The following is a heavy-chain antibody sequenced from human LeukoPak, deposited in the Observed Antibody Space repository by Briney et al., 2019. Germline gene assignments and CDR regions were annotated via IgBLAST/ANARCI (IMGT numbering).Heavy chain of an antibody. V-gene: IGHV1-46*01. CDR1: GYTFTSHF. J-gene: IGHJ3*02. CDR3: ARVATIYYDSSVGPFDI. CDR2: INPSGGST. Sequence: GASVKVSCKASGYTFTSHFTHWMRQAPGQGLEWMGIINPSGGSTNYAQKFQGRLTMTRDMSTSTVYMELSSLRSEDTAVYYCARVATIYYDSSVGPFDIWGQGTMVTVSS. D-gene: IGHD3-22*01.